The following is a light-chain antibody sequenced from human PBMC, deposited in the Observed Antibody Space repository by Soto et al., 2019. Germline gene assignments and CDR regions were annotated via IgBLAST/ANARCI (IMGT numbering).Light chain of an antibody. V-gene: IGKV3-20*01. CDR2: DTS. CDR3: QHYGNSPGT. CDR1: QSVSSTY. J-gene: IGKJ1*01. Sequence: EIVLTQSPGTLSLSPGERATLSCRASQSVSSTYSAWYQQKPGQAPSLLIYDTSNRATGIPDRFSGSGSGTDLTLTITRLEPEDFAVYYCQHYGNSPGTFGQGTKMEIK.